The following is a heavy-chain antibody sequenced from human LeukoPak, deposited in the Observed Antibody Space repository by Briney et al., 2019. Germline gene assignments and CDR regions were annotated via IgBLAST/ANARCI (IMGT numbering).Heavy chain of an antibody. V-gene: IGHV3-48*02. J-gene: IGHJ4*02. CDR2: IYPSSTTI. CDR3: ARAQDPTILSYFDY. CDR1: GLTFSTYS. D-gene: IGHD5-24*01. Sequence: GGPLRLSCAASGLTFSTYSMKWVREAPGEGVECVSYIYPSSTTIYYAVSVQGRFTISRDNAKSSLYLQMNSLRDEDTAVYYCARAQDPTILSYFDYWGQGTLVTVSS.